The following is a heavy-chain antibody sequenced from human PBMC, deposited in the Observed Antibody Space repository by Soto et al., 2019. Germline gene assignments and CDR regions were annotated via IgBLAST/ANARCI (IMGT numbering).Heavy chain of an antibody. CDR2: FDPETGGT. J-gene: IGHJ5*02. D-gene: IGHD3-3*01. V-gene: IGHV1-24*01. CDR1: RITQSQLS. CDR3: AATIFGVIFMGS. Sequence: ASVKVSCKDHRITQSQLSLQSVRQAAGKGLEWLGGFDPETGGTIYAQKFQGRVTLTEDTSTDTAFMDLNSLKSEDTAMYYCAATIFGVIFMGSWGQGTPVTVFS.